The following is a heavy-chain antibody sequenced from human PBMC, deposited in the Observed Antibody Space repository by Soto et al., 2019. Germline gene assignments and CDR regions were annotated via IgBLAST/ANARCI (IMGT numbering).Heavy chain of an antibody. Sequence: SETLSLTCAVSGGCFSGYYWNWIRQPPGKGLEWIGEINHSGSTNYNPSLKSRVTISLDTSKNQFSLKLSSMTAADTAVYYCATGYGRNFDYWGQGTLVTAPQ. V-gene: IGHV4-34*01. J-gene: IGHJ4*02. CDR3: ATGYGRNFDY. CDR1: GGCFSGYY. D-gene: IGHD3-10*01. CDR2: INHSGST.